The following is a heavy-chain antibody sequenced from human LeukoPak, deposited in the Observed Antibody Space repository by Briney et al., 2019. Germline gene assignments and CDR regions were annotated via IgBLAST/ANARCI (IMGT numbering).Heavy chain of an antibody. J-gene: IGHJ3*02. Sequence: ASVKVSCKVSGYTLSELSMHCVRQAPGKGLEWMGGFDPEDGKTIYAENFRGRVTMTEDTSTDTAYLELSSLRSEDTAVYYCATGKWELGTFEIWGQGTMVTVSS. CDR2: FDPEDGKT. D-gene: IGHD1-26*01. V-gene: IGHV1-24*01. CDR3: ATGKWELGTFEI. CDR1: GYTLSELS.